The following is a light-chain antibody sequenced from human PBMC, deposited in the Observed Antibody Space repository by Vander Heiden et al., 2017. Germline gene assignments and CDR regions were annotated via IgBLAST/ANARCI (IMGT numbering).Light chain of an antibody. CDR3: QQRNSYPPWT. J-gene: IGKJ1*01. Sequence: DIQLTQSPSFLSASVGDRVTITCRASQGISSYLAWYQQKPGKAPKLLIYAASTLQSVVPSRFSGSGYGTEFTLTISSLQLEDSATYYCQQRNSYPPWTFGQGTKVEIK. CDR2: AAS. V-gene: IGKV1-9*01. CDR1: QGISSY.